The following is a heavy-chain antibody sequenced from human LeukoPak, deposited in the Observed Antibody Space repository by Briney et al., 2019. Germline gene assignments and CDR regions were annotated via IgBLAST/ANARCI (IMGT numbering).Heavy chain of an antibody. CDR3: ARDLSFGSLDF. V-gene: IGHV3-33*01. CDR2: IWYDGSKE. J-gene: IGHJ4*02. CDR1: GFTLSSHG. Sequence: PGGSLRLSCAASGFTLSSHGMPWVRQAPGKGLEWVALIWYDGSKENYADSVKGRFTISRDMSKNTLNLQMNSLRVEDTAVFYCARDLSFGSLDFRGQGTLVTVSS. D-gene: IGHD1-26*01.